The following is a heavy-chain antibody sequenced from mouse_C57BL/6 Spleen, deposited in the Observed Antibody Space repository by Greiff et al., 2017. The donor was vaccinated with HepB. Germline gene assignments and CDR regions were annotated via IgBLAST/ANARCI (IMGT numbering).Heavy chain of an antibody. CDR1: GFTFSSYA. J-gene: IGHJ3*01. V-gene: IGHV5-4*03. Sequence: EVKLVESGGGLVKPGGSLKLSCAASGFTFSSYAMSWVRQTPEKRLEWVATISDGGSYTYYPDNVKGRFTISRDNAKKNLYLQMSHLKSEDTAMYYCASFGDYDWFAYWGQGTLVTVSA. CDR2: ISDGGSYT. D-gene: IGHD2-4*01. CDR3: ASFGDYDWFAY.